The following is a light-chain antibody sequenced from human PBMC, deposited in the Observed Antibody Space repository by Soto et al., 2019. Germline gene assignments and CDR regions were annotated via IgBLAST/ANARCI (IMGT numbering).Light chain of an antibody. Sequence: QSALTQPRSVSGSPGQSVTISCTGTSSDVGGYNYVSWYQQHPGKAPKLMIYDVSKRPSGVPDRFSGYKSGNTASLTISGLQAEDEADYYCCSFAGSYTWVFRVGTKLTVL. CDR2: DVS. CDR1: SSDVGGYNY. CDR3: CSFAGSYTWV. J-gene: IGLJ3*02. V-gene: IGLV2-11*01.